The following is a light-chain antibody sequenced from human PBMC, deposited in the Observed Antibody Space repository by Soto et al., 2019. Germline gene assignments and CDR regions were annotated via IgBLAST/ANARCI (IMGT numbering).Light chain of an antibody. V-gene: IGKV1-5*01. CDR3: QHYNSYSLT. Sequence: DIQMTQSPPTLSASVGDRVTITCRASQSIITGLAWYQQKPGKAPQLLIYDASNLQSGVPSRFSGSGSGTEFTLTISSLRADDFATYYCQHYNSYSLTFGGGTKVEI. CDR1: QSIITG. J-gene: IGKJ4*01. CDR2: DAS.